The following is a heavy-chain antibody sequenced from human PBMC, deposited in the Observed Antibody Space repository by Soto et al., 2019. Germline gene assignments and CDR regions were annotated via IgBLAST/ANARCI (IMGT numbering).Heavy chain of an antibody. D-gene: IGHD1-7*01. V-gene: IGHV3-23*01. CDR3: ARFHRIINWNYSWFDP. J-gene: IGHJ5*02. Sequence: GGSLRLSCAASGFTFSSYAMSWVRQAPGKGPEWVSAISGSGGSTYYADSVKGRFTISRDNSKNMLYLQMNSLRAEDTAVYYCARFHRIINWNYSWFDPWGQGTLVTVSS. CDR2: ISGSGGST. CDR1: GFTFSSYA.